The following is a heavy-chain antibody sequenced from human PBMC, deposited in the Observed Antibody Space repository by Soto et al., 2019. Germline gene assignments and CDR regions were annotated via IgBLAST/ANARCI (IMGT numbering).Heavy chain of an antibody. Sequence: QVLLVESGGGVVQPGRSLRLSCEASESIFRGYGMHWVRQAPGKGLEWVAIIRFDGSNINYADFVMGRFTISRDNSKNTLYLEMNSRRVEDTAVYYCARDGVGTTTFWGYLDYWGQGTLVTVSS. CDR3: ARDGVGTTTFWGYLDY. V-gene: IGHV3-33*01. J-gene: IGHJ4*02. D-gene: IGHD1-26*01. CDR2: IRFDGSNI. CDR1: ESIFRGYG.